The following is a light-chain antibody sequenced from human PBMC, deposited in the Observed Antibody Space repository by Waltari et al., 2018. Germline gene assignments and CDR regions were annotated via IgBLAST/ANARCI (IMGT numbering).Light chain of an antibody. J-gene: IGKJ5*01. CDR1: QSVSSN. CDR3: QQYNNWPRGT. V-gene: IGKV3-15*01. CDR2: GAS. Sequence: DIVMTQSPATLSVSPGERATLSCRASQSVSSNLAWYQQKPGQAPSLLIYGASTRATGIPARFSGSGSGTEFTLTISSLQSEDFAVYYCQQYNNWPRGTFGQGTRLEIK.